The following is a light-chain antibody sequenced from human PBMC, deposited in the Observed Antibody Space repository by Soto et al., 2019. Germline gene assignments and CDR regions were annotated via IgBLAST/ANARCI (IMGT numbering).Light chain of an antibody. CDR3: MQALQTPLT. Sequence: DIVLTQSPLSLPVSPGEPASISCRSSQSLLHRNGYHYLDWYLQKPGQSPQLLIHLASNRASGVPDRFSGSGSGTDFTLKISRVEAEDVGVYYCMQALQTPLTFGGGTKVEIK. V-gene: IGKV2-28*01. CDR1: QSLLHRNGYHY. J-gene: IGKJ4*01. CDR2: LAS.